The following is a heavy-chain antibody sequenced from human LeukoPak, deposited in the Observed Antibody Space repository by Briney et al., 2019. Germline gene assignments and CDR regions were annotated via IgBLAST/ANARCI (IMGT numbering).Heavy chain of an antibody. CDR1: SFTIRDYA. CDR3: ANVTDDSSTVFDS. Sequence: QPGGSLRLSCAASSFTIRDYAMSWVRRAPGKGLQWVSSISGSGRGTYSADSVKGRFTVSRYNSRNTLYLQRNSLRVKDTAVSYCANVTDDSSTVFDSWGQGTLVTVSS. J-gene: IGHJ4*02. V-gene: IGHV3-23*01. D-gene: IGHD4-17*01. CDR2: ISGSGRGT.